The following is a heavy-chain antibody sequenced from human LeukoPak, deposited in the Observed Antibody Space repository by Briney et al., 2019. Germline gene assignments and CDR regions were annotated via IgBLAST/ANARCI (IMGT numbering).Heavy chain of an antibody. Sequence: PSETLSLTCTVSGGSISSSSYYWGWIRQPPGKGLEWIGSIYYSGSTYYNPSLKSRVTISVDTSKNQFSLKLSSVTAADTAVYYCARAHTGLGYYFDYWGQGTLVTVSS. J-gene: IGHJ4*02. V-gene: IGHV4-39*07. D-gene: IGHD2-8*02. CDR1: GGSISSSSYY. CDR2: IYYSGST. CDR3: ARAHTGLGYYFDY.